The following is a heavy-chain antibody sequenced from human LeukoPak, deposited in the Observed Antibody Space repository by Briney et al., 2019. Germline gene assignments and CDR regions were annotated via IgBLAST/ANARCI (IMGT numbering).Heavy chain of an antibody. V-gene: IGHV4-59*12. D-gene: IGHD4-17*01. CDR1: GGSISSYY. CDR2: IYYSGST. J-gene: IGHJ4*02. CDR3: ARMTSVATFNVYRFRVFDY. Sequence: KPSETLSLTCTVSGGSISSYYWSWIRQPPGKGLEWIGYIYYSGSTNYNPSLKSRVTISVDTSKNQFSLKLSSVTAADTAVYYCARMTSVATFNVYRFRVFDYWGQGTLVTVSS.